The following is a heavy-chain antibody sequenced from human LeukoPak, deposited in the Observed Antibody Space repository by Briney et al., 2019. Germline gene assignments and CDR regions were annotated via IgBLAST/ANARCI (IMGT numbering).Heavy chain of an antibody. V-gene: IGHV4-34*01. Sequence: SETLSLTCAVYGGSLSGYYWSWIRQPPGKGLEWIGEINHSGSTNYNPSLKSRVTIDSSTNHFSLRLTSVTAADTAIYYCAAMTTVTMYSYFFDSWGQGTLLTVSS. J-gene: IGHJ4*02. D-gene: IGHD4-17*01. CDR1: GGSLSGYY. CDR2: INHSGST. CDR3: AAMTTVTMYSYFFDS.